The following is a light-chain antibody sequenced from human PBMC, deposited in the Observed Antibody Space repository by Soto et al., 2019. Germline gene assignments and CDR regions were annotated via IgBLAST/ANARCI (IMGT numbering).Light chain of an antibody. J-gene: IGKJ2*01. CDR3: QQFNSYPHT. CDR2: AVS. Sequence: DIQLTQSPSFLSASVGDGVTINCRASQGISSFLAWYQQKPGKAPKLLIFAVSTLESGVPSRFSGSGAGTEFTLTISSLQPEEFATYYCQQFNSYPHTFGQGTKLEIK. CDR1: QGISSF. V-gene: IGKV1-9*01.